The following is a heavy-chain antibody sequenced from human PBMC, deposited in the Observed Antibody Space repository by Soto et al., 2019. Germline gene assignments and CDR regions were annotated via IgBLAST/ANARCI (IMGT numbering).Heavy chain of an antibody. CDR3: ARNPVDTAMVRGDYYFDY. CDR2: IWYDGSNK. D-gene: IGHD5-18*01. Sequence: QVQLVESGGGVVQPGRSLRLSCAASGFTFSSYGMHWVRQAPGKGLEWVAVIWYDGSNKYYADSVKGRFTISRDNSKNTLYLQMSSLRAEDTAVYYCARNPVDTAMVRGDYYFDYWGQGTLVTVSS. CDR1: GFTFSSYG. V-gene: IGHV3-33*01. J-gene: IGHJ4*02.